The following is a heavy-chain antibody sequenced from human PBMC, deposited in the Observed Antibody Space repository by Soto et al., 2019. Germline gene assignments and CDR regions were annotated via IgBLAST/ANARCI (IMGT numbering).Heavy chain of an antibody. Sequence: QAHLEQSGAEVKRPGASVKVSCKASGYTFSDFDINWLRQASGQGPEWMGWMNAKSGDTFFAQRFQGKFNITWDTSLSTAYMEVGSLTSDDTAMYYCARGNPFNYAGFDVWCQGTTVAVSS. CDR3: ARGNPFNYAGFDV. V-gene: IGHV1-8*01. CDR1: GYTFSDFD. D-gene: IGHD3-16*01. CDR2: MNAKSGDT. J-gene: IGHJ6*02.